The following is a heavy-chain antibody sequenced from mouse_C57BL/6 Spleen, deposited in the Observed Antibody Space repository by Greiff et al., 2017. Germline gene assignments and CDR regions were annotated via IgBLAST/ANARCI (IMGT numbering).Heavy chain of an antibody. D-gene: IGHD1-1*01. Sequence: QVQLQQPGAELVKPGASVKLSCKASGYTFTSYWMQWVKQRPGQGLEWIGEIDPSDSYTNYNQKFKGKATLTVDTSSSTAYMQLSSLTSEDSAVYDCARSKGGNYDGSSLDYWGQGTTLTVSS. CDR2: IDPSDSYT. CDR1: GYTFTSYW. J-gene: IGHJ2*01. V-gene: IGHV1-50*01. CDR3: ARSKGGNYDGSSLDY.